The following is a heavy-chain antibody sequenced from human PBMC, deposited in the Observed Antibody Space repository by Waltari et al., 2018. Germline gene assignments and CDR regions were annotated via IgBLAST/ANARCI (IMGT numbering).Heavy chain of an antibody. D-gene: IGHD2-15*01. CDR2: INHSGST. CDR3: ARHTKRYCSGGSCYPDAFDI. V-gene: IGHV4-34*01. J-gene: IGHJ3*02. CDR1: GGSFSGYY. Sequence: QVQLQQWGAGLLKPSETLSLTCAVYGGSFSGYYWSWIRQPPGKGLEWIGEINHSGSTNYNPSLKSRVTISVDTSKNQFSLKLSSVTAADTAVYYCARHTKRYCSGGSCYPDAFDIWGQGTMVTVSS.